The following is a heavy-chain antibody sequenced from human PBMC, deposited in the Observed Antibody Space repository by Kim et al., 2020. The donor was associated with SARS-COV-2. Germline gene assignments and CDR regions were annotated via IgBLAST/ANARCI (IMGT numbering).Heavy chain of an antibody. Sequence: ASVKVSCKASGYTFTSYGISWVRQAPGQGLEWMGWISAYNGNTNYAQKLQGRVTMTTDTSTSTAYMELRSLRSDDTAVYYCAKMVRFFLSGSLVYFDYWGQGTLVTVSS. J-gene: IGHJ4*02. CDR3: AKMVRFFLSGSLVYFDY. V-gene: IGHV1-18*01. CDR1: GYTFTSYG. CDR2: ISAYNGNT. D-gene: IGHD3-3*01.